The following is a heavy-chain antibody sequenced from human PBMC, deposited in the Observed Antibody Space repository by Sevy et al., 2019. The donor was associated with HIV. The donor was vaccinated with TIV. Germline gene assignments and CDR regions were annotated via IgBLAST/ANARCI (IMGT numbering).Heavy chain of an antibody. D-gene: IGHD3-9*01. V-gene: IGHV3-74*01. CDR3: AKYFDWPSGY. CDR2: IDPDGSRT. Sequence: GGFLRLSCEASGFTFSSYWMHWVRQVPGKGLVWVSRIDPDGSRTSYVDSVKGRFTISRDNAKNTLYLQMNSLRGEDTAVYYCAKYFDWPSGYWGQGTLVRVSS. CDR1: GFTFSSYW. J-gene: IGHJ4*02.